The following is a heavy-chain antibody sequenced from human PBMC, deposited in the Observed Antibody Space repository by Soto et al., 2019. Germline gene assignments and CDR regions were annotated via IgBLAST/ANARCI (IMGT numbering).Heavy chain of an antibody. CDR2: INHSGST. D-gene: IGHD3-3*01. V-gene: IGHV4-34*01. Sequence: SETLSLTCAVYGGSFSGYYWSWIRQPPGKGLEWIGEINHSGSTNYNPSLKSRVTISVDTSKNQFSLKLSSVTAADTAVYYCARSGVAVLRFLEWSNWFVPWGQGTLVTVFS. CDR3: ARSGVAVLRFLEWSNWFVP. J-gene: IGHJ5*02. CDR1: GGSFSGYY.